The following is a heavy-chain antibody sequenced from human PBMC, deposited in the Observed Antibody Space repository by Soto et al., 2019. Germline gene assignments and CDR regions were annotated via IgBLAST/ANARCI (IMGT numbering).Heavy chain of an antibody. V-gene: IGHV1-46*01. CDR2: INPSGGST. CDR3: ARDRITIFGVVISPPNWFDP. CDR1: GYTFTRYY. Sequence: QVQLVQSGAEVKKPGASVKVSCKASGYTFTRYYMHWVRQAPGQGLEWMGIINPSGGSTSYAQKSQGRVTMTRDTSTSTGYMELSSLRSEDTAVYYCARDRITIFGVVISPPNWFDPWGQGTLGTVS. D-gene: IGHD3-3*01. J-gene: IGHJ5*02.